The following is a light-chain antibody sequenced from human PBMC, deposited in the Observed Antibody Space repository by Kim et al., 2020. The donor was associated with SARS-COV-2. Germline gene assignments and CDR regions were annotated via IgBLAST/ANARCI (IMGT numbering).Light chain of an antibody. CDR2: YDS. J-gene: IGLJ3*02. V-gene: IGLV3-21*04. CDR3: QVWDSSSDHRV. Sequence: APGKTARITCGGNNIGSKSVPWYQQKPGQAPVLIINYDSDRPSGIPERFSGSNSGNTATLTISRVEAGDEADYYCQVWDSSSDHRVFGGGTQLTVL. CDR1: NIGSKS.